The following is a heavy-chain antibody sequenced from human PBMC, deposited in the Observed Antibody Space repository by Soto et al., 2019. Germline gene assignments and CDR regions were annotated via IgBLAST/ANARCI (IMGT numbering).Heavy chain of an antibody. CDR2: IYYSGST. D-gene: IGHD2-2*01. CDR3: ATTGYQLLDFDV. J-gene: IGHJ4*02. Sequence: PSETLSLTCTVSGGSISSGDYYWSWIRQPPGKGLEWIGYIYYSGSTYYNPSLKSRVTISVDTSKNQFSLKLSSVTAADTAVYYCATTGYQLLDFDVWGQGTRVTVSS. V-gene: IGHV4-30-4*01. CDR1: GGSISSGDYY.